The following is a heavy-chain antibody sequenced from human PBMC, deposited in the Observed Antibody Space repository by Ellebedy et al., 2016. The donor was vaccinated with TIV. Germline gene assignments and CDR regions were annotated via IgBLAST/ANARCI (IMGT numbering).Heavy chain of an antibody. D-gene: IGHD3/OR15-3a*01. V-gene: IGHV3-43*01. CDR1: GFIFANYN. CDR2: ISTSSSII. CDR3: VKELDYYFDY. J-gene: IGHJ4*02. Sequence: GESLKISXSGSGFIFANYNMHWVRQAPGRGLEWISYISTSSSIIYYADSVNGRFTISRDNSKSSLYLQMNSLRTEDTALYYCVKELDYYFDYWGQGTLVTVSS.